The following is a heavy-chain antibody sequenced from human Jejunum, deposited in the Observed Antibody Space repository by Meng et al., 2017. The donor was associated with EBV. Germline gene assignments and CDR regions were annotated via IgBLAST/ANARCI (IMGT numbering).Heavy chain of an antibody. Sequence: QVQVQESGPGLVQPSGTLSLTCAFPGASISSSHWWSWVRQAPGEGLEWIGEIYYTGRTNYNPSLKSRVSMSIDKSKNQFSLNLNSVTVADTAVYYCATSMSGYSYGYSWGQGTLVTVSS. D-gene: IGHD5-12*01. CDR2: IYYTGRT. J-gene: IGHJ5*02. V-gene: IGHV4-4*02. CDR3: ATSMSGYSYGYS. CDR1: GASISSSHW.